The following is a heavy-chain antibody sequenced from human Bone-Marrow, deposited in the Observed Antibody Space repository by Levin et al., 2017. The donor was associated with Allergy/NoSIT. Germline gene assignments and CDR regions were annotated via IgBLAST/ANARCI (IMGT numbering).Heavy chain of an antibody. J-gene: IGHJ4*02. CDR1: GFTFSRYS. CDR2: IISSSTTK. D-gene: IGHD1-20*01. CDR3: AREDNLNAKRALDY. Sequence: AGGSLRLSCAASGFTFSRYSMHWVRQAPGKGLEWVSYIISSSTTKDYSDSVKGRFTISRDNAKNSLYLQMNSLRDEDTAVYYCAREDNLNAKRALDYWGQGTLVTVSS. V-gene: IGHV3-48*02.